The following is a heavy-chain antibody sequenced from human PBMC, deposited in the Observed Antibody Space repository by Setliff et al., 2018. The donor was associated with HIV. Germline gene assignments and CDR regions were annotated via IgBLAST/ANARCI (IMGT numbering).Heavy chain of an antibody. Sequence: SETLSLTCGVSGFYISRGYYWGWIRQPPGKGLEWIGNIKHSGRNYYNPSLMGRVTLSVDVSRNQFSLRLTSLTAADAAMYFCAAWGPRYSYGPFHFDYWGQGALVTVSS. CDR2: IKHSGRN. V-gene: IGHV4-38-2*01. J-gene: IGHJ4*02. CDR3: AAWGPRYSYGPFHFDY. CDR1: GFYISRGYY. D-gene: IGHD5-12*01.